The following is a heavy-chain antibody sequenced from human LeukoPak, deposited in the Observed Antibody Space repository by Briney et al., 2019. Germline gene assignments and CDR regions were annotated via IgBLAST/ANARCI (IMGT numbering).Heavy chain of an antibody. CDR1: GGSISSYY. CDR2: IYYSGST. Sequence: SETLSLTCTVSGGSISSYYWSWIRQPPGKGLEWIGHIYYSGSTNYNPSLKSRVTISVDTSKNQFSLKLSSVTAADTAVYYCARRSSGYYSTLFDYWGQGTLVTVSS. CDR3: ARRSSGYYSTLFDY. D-gene: IGHD3-22*01. V-gene: IGHV4-59*08. J-gene: IGHJ4*02.